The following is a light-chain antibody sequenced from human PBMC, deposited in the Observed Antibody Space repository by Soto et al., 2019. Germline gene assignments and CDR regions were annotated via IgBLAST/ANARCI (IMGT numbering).Light chain of an antibody. V-gene: IGKV3-11*01. CDR1: QSVYSD. J-gene: IGKJ4*01. Sequence: EIVMTQSPATLSVSPGERATLSCRASQSVYSDLAWYQQKPGQXPRLLLYDASNRATGIPARFSGSGAGTDFTLTISSLESDDVAVYYCQQRGSFGGGTKVDIK. CDR2: DAS. CDR3: QQRGS.